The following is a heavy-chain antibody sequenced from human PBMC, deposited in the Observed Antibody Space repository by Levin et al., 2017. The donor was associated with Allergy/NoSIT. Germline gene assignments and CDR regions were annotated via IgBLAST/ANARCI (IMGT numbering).Heavy chain of an antibody. Sequence: GGSLRLSCVASGFTFSDYGMHWVRQAPGKGLEWLTVMSYNGATEYYRDSVKGRFSISRDNSKSTLYLQMNSLRVEDTAIYYCVKNRMMGFFAMFDSWGQGTLVTVSS. CDR3: VKNRMMGFFAMFDS. CDR1: GFTFSDYG. J-gene: IGHJ4*02. CDR2: MSYNGATE. V-gene: IGHV3-30*18. D-gene: IGHD1-14*01.